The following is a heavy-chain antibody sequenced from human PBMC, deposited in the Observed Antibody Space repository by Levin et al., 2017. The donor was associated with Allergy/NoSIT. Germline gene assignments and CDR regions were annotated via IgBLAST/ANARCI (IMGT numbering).Heavy chain of an antibody. CDR1: GFTFSSYS. D-gene: IGHD2-2*01. Sequence: GGSLRLSCAASGFTFSSYSMNWVRQAPGKGLEWVSSISSSSSYIYYADSVKGRFTISRDNAKNSLYLQMNSLRAEDTAVYYCARDPPYQLPDGYYYYYGMDVWGQGTTVTVSS. CDR2: ISSSSSYI. CDR3: ARDPPYQLPDGYYYYYGMDV. V-gene: IGHV3-21*01. J-gene: IGHJ6*02.